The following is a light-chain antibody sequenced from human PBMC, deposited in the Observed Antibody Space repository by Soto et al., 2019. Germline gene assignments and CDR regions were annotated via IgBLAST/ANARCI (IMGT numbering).Light chain of an antibody. V-gene: IGLV2-14*01. CDR1: SSDVGGYNY. Sequence: QSALTQPASVSGSPGPSITISCTGTSSDVGGYNYVFRYQQPPGKAPKLMIYEVTNRPSGVSNRFSGSKSGNTASLTISGLQAEDEADYYYNSYTSSSTPVFGGGTKVTVL. J-gene: IGLJ3*02. CDR2: EVT. CDR3: NSYTSSSTPV.